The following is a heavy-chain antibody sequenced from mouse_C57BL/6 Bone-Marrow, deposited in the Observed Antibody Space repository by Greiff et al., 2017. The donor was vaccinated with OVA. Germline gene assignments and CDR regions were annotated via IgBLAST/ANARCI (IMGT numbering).Heavy chain of an antibody. D-gene: IGHD1-1*01. CDR1: GYTFTSYW. CDR3: ARGTTVVASPYAMDY. Sequence: VQLQQPGAELVKPGASVKMSCKASGYTFTSYWITWVKQRPGQGLEWIGDIYPGSGSTNYNEKFKSKATLTVDTSSSTAYMQLSSLTSEDSAVYYCARGTTVVASPYAMDYWGQGTSVTVSS. V-gene: IGHV1-55*01. CDR2: IYPGSGST. J-gene: IGHJ4*01.